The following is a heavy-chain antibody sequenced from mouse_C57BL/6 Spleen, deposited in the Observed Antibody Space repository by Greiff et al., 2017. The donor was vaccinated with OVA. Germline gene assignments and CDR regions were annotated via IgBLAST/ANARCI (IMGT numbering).Heavy chain of an antibody. V-gene: IGHV1-53*01. D-gene: IGHD1-1*01. CDR1: GYTFTSYW. CDR2: INPSNGGT. Sequence: QVQLQQPGTELVKPGASVKLSCKASGYTFTSYWMHWVKQRPGQGLEWIGNINPSNGGTNYNEKFKSKATLTVDKSSSTAYMQLSSLTSEDSAVYYCARSDYGSSQPAWFAYWGQGTLVTVSA. J-gene: IGHJ3*01. CDR3: ARSDYGSSQPAWFAY.